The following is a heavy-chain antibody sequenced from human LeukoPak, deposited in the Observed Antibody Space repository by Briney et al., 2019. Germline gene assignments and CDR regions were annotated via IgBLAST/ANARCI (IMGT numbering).Heavy chain of an antibody. J-gene: IGHJ4*02. D-gene: IGHD7-27*01. CDR2: ISYDGSNK. CDR3: ARDFLNQLWTLDY. V-gene: IGHV3-30*04. CDR1: GFTFSSYA. Sequence: GRSLRLSCAAPGFTFSSYAMHWVRQAPGKGLEWVAVISYDGSNKYYADSVKGRFTISRDNSKNTLYLQMNSLRAEDTAVYYCARDFLNQLWTLDYWGQGTLVTVSS.